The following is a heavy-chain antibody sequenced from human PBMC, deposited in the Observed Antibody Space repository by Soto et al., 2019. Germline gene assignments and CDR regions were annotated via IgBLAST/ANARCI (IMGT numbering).Heavy chain of an antibody. Sequence: ETXSLTCTVSGGSCSSGSYYWSWIRQPPGKGLEWIGYIYYSGSTNYNPSLKSRVTISVDTSKNQFSLKLSSVTAADTAVYYCASGTYYYDSSGYYYWGQGTLVTVSS. CDR2: IYYSGST. J-gene: IGHJ4*02. CDR1: GGSCSSGSYY. D-gene: IGHD3-22*01. CDR3: ASGTYYYDSSGYYY. V-gene: IGHV4-61*01.